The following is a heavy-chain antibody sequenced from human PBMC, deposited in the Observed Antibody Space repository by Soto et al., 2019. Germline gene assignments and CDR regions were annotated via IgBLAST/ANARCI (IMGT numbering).Heavy chain of an antibody. CDR3: AKDWSSGGGYYYYYGMDV. D-gene: IGHD6-25*01. J-gene: IGHJ6*02. V-gene: IGHV3-23*01. Sequence: EVQLLESGGGLVQPGGSLRLSCAASGFTFSSYAMSWVRQAPVKGLEWVSAISGSGGSTYYADSVKGRFTISRDNSKNTLYLQMNSLRAEDTAVYYCAKDWSSGGGYYYYYGMDVWGQGTTVTVSS. CDR2: ISGSGGST. CDR1: GFTFSSYA.